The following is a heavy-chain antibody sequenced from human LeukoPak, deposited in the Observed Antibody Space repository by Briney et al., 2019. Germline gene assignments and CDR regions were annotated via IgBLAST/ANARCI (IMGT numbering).Heavy chain of an antibody. J-gene: IGHJ1*01. Sequence: ASVKVSCKASGYSFTSYGISWVRQAPGQGLEWMGWISAYNGNTHYEQKLQGRFTMTTGTSTSTAYMELRSLRSDDTAVYYCARAIAVAGTTMDFQRWGQGTLVTVSS. CDR1: GYSFTSYG. D-gene: IGHD6-19*01. CDR2: ISAYNGNT. V-gene: IGHV1-18*01. CDR3: ARAIAVAGTTMDFQR.